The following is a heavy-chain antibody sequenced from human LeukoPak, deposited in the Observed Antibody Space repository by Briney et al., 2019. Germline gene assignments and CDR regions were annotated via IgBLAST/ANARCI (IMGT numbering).Heavy chain of an antibody. V-gene: IGHV4-39*07. J-gene: IGHJ6*03. CDR2: IYYSGST. CDR3: ARVRAARPPGYYYYYYYMDV. CDR1: GGSISSSSYY. Sequence: SETLSLTCTVSGGSISSSSYYWGWIRQPPGKGLEWIGSIYYSGSTYYNPSLKSRVTISVDTSKNQFSLKLSSVTAADTAVYYCARVRAARPPGYYYYYYYMDVWGKGTTVTVSS. D-gene: IGHD6-6*01.